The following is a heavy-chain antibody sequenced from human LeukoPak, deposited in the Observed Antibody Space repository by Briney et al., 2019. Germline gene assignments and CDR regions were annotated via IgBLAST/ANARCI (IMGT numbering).Heavy chain of an antibody. J-gene: IGHJ2*01. D-gene: IGHD6-13*01. V-gene: IGHV3-48*01. CDR3: ARAPIAAAAPSDWYFDL. CDR1: GFAFNTYS. CDR2: ISSSSSTI. Sequence: PGESLRLSWAAPGFAFNTYSMNWVRQASGKGLEWVSYISSSSSTIYYADSVKGRFTISRDNAKNSLYLQMNSLRAEDTAVYYCARAPIAAAAPSDWYFDLWGRGTLVTVSS.